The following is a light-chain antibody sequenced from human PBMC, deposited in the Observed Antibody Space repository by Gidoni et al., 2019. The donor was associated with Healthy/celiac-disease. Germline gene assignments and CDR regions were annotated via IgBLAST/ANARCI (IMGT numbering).Light chain of an antibody. J-gene: IGKJ2*01. Sequence: DTVLPQSPASLAVSLGDRATINCKSSQSVLYSSNNKNYLAWYQQKPGQPPKLLIYWASTRESGVPDRFSGSGSGTDFTLTISSLQAEDVAVYYCQQYYSTPPTFGQGTKLEIK. CDR3: QQYYSTPPT. CDR2: WAS. CDR1: QSVLYSSNNKNY. V-gene: IGKV4-1*01.